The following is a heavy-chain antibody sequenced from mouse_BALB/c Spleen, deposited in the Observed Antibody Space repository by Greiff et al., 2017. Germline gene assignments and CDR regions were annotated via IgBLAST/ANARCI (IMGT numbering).Heavy chain of an antibody. D-gene: IGHD2-2*01. J-gene: IGHJ3*01. Sequence: VQLVESGAELVRPGTSVKVSCKASGYAFTNYLIEWVKQRPGQGLEWIGVINPGSGGTNYNEKFKGKATLTADKSSSTAYMQLSSLTSDDSAVYFCARYPGYHWGQGTLVTVSA. CDR2: INPGSGGT. CDR3: ARYPGYH. V-gene: IGHV1-54*03. CDR1: GYAFTNYL.